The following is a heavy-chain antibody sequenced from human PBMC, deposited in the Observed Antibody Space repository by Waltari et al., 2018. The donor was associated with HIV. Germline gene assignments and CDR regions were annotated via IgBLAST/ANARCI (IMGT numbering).Heavy chain of an antibody. Sequence: EVQLVESGGGLVQPGGSLRLSCAASGFTVSSHYMSWVRQAPGKGLEWVSVIYSGGSTYYADSVKGRFTISRHNSKNTLYLQMNSLRAEDTAVYYCARDLSNGYNQVGAFDIWGQGTMVTVSS. CDR3: ARDLSNGYNQVGAFDI. J-gene: IGHJ3*02. V-gene: IGHV3-53*04. D-gene: IGHD5-12*01. CDR1: GFTVSSHY. CDR2: IYSGGST.